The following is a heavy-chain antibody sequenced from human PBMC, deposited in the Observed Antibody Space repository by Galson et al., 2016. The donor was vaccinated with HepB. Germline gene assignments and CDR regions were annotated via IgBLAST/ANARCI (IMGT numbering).Heavy chain of an antibody. V-gene: IGHV4-39*01. Sequence: SETLSLTCTVSGDSFSNNAYYWGWIRQPPGKGLEWIGSPYFGGNIYYNPSLRSRVTISVDASKSHFSLKLNAVTAADTAVYYCARQGASGKADYWGQGTLVTVSS. J-gene: IGHJ4*02. CDR3: ARQGASGKADY. D-gene: IGHD3-10*01. CDR1: GDSFSNNAYY. CDR2: PYFGGNI.